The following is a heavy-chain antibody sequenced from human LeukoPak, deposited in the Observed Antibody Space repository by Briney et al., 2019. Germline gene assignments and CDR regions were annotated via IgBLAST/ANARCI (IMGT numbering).Heavy chain of an antibody. J-gene: IGHJ6*02. D-gene: IGHD6-6*01. V-gene: IGHV1-69*13. CDR2: IIPIFGTA. Sequence: ASVKVSCKASGGTFISYAISWVRQAPGQGLEWMGGIIPIFGTANYAQKFQGRVTITADESTSTAYMELSSLRSEDTAVYYCARELGSIAARSYYYYYGMDVWGQGTTVTVSS. CDR3: ARELGSIAARSYYYYYGMDV. CDR1: GGTFISYA.